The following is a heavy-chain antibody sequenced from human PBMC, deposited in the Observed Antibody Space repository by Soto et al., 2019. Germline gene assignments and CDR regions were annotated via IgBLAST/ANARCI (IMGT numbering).Heavy chain of an antibody. V-gene: IGHV4-59*01. J-gene: IGHJ6*02. D-gene: IGHD3-22*01. CDR1: GGSMNTDY. CDR3: ARASMTPSPMDV. Sequence: QVQLQESGPGLVKPSETLSLTCNVSGGSMNTDYWTWIRKPPGQGLEWIGYVYYTVTTNYNPSLKSRVTISVDTSKNQFSLKLTSVTAADTARYYCARASMTPSPMDVWGRGTMVTVSS. CDR2: VYYTVTT.